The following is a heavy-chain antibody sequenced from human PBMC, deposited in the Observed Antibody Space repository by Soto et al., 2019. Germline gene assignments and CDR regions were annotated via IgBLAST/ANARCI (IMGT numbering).Heavy chain of an antibody. J-gene: IGHJ6*02. CDR2: ISGSGGST. Sequence: GGSLRLSCAASGFTFSSYAMSWVRQAPGKGLEWVSAISGSGGSTYYADSVKGRFTISRDNSKNSLYLQMNSLRTEDTALYYCAKDTLPLAYGMDFWGQGTTVTVSS. CDR3: AKDTLPLAYGMDF. V-gene: IGHV3-23*01. CDR1: GFTFSSYA.